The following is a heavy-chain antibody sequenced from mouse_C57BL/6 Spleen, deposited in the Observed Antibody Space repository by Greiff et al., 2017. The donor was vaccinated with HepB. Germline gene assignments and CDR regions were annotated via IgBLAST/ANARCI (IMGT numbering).Heavy chain of an antibody. CDR1: GFNIKDYY. CDR2: IDPEDGDT. V-gene: IGHV14-1*01. J-gene: IGHJ3*01. D-gene: IGHD1-1*01. CDR3: TTGHDGSSSAWFAY. Sequence: EVQLQQSGAELVRPGASVKLSCTASGFNIKDYYMHWVKQRPEQGLEWIGRIDPEDGDTEYAPKFQGKATMTADTSSNTAYLQLSSLTSEDTAVYYWTTGHDGSSSAWFAYWGQGTLVTVSA.